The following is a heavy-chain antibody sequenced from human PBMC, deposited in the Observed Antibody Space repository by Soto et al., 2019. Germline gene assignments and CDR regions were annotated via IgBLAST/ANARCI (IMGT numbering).Heavy chain of an antibody. CDR2: ISGSGGST. CDR3: AHPRGYGVFDAYDF. Sequence: GGSLRLSCAASGFTFSTYAMSWVRHAPGKGLEWVSAISGSGGSTYSADSVNGRFTISRDNSINMLYLQMNSLTTDDTAVYYCAHPRGYGVFDAYDFWGQGAMVTVSS. J-gene: IGHJ3*01. CDR1: GFTFSTYA. D-gene: IGHD4-17*01. V-gene: IGHV3-23*01.